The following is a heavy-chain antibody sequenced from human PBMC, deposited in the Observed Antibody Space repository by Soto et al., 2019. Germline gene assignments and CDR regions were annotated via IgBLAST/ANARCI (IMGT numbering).Heavy chain of an antibody. D-gene: IGHD6-6*01. V-gene: IGHV1-18*01. J-gene: IGHJ4*02. CDR3: ARASMYSSSSGSDY. CDR1: GYTFTSYG. CDR2: ISAYNGNT. Sequence: ASVKVSCKASGYTFTSYGISWVRQAPGQGLEWMGWISAYNGNTNYAQKLQGRVTMTTDTSTSTAYMELRSLRSDDTAVYYCARASMYSSSSGSDYWGQGTLVTVSS.